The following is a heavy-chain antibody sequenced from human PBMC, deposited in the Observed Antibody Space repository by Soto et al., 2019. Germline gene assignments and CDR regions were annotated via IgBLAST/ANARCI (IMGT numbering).Heavy chain of an antibody. CDR3: ARGGYNSVSTYVMDV. J-gene: IGHJ6*02. CDR2: ISSSTTTI. Sequence: LVIKNPGKGLEWVSYISSSTTTIYYADSVKGRFTISRDSAKKLLFLQMNSLRDEDTAVYFCARGGYNSVSTYVMDVWGQGTTVTVSS. D-gene: IGHD1-1*01. V-gene: IGHV3-48*02.